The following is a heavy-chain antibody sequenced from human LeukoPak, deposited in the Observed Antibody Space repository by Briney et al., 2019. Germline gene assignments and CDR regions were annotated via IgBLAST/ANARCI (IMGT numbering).Heavy chain of an antibody. Sequence: TSETLSLTCAVYGGSFSGYYWSWIRQPPGKGLEWIGEINHSGSTNYNPSLKSRVTISVDTSKNQFSLKLSSVTAADTAVYYCARGPTLNDILTGYYTDYYYMDVWGKGTTVTVSS. CDR2: INHSGST. D-gene: IGHD3-9*01. CDR3: ARGPTLNDILTGYYTDYYYMDV. J-gene: IGHJ6*03. CDR1: GGSFSGYY. V-gene: IGHV4-34*01.